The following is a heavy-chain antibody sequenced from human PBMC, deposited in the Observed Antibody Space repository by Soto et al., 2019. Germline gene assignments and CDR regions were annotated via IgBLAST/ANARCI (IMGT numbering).Heavy chain of an antibody. J-gene: IGHJ3*02. CDR3: APHVSCSGGSCHYDAFAI. CDR2: VTADGGT. Sequence: EVQVLESGGGLVQPGGSLRLSCEGSGFTVSSHAMTWIRQAPGKGPEWVSTVTADGGTYYADSVKGRFAMSRDTSENTLYLQMKSLGAEDTAAYYCAPHVSCSGGSCHYDAFAIRGQGTMVTVSS. D-gene: IGHD2-15*01. CDR1: GFTVSSHA. V-gene: IGHV3-23*01.